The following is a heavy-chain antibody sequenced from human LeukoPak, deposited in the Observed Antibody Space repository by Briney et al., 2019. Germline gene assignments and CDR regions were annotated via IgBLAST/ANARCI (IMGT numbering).Heavy chain of an antibody. V-gene: IGHV3-74*01. Sequence: GGSLRLSCAASGFTVSSNYMSWVRQAPGKGLVWVSRINSDGSSTSYTDSVKGRFTISRDNAKNTLYLQMNSLRAEDTAVYYCARVYYDFWSGPPRDYMDVWGKGTTVTVSS. D-gene: IGHD3-3*01. CDR3: ARVYYDFWSGPPRDYMDV. J-gene: IGHJ6*03. CDR2: INSDGSST. CDR1: GFTVSSNY.